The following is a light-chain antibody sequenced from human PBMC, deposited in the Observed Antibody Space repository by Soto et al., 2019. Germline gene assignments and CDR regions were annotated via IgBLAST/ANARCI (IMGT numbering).Light chain of an antibody. J-gene: IGKJ4*01. V-gene: IGKV1-12*01. CDR2: FGS. Sequence: DIQMTQSPSSVAASVGDRVTLTCRASQDIGNLLAWYQQKPGKAPKLLIYFGSNLQTGVPSRFSGSGSGTDFTLPISSLQPEDLATYYCQQADSFPLTFGRGTRVEIK. CDR3: QQADSFPLT. CDR1: QDIGNL.